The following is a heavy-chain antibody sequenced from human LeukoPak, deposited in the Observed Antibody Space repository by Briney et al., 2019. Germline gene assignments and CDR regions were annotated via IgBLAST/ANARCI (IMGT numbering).Heavy chain of an antibody. CDR3: ARHRPVLTGWSWFDP. CDR2: LNSNSYTI. Sequence: PGGSLRLSCEASGFSFGDYYMTWIRQAPGKGLEWISNLNSNSYTIYYADSVKGRFTISRDNAKRSLYLQMDRLRAEDTAVYYCARHRPVLTGWSWFDPWGQGTLVTVSS. CDR1: GFSFGDYY. J-gene: IGHJ5*02. V-gene: IGHV3-11*01. D-gene: IGHD6-19*01.